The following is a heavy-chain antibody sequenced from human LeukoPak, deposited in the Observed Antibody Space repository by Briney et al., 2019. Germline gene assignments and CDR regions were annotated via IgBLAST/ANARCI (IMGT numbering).Heavy chain of an antibody. Sequence: ASVKVPCKASGYTFTGYYMHWVRQAPGQGLEWMGWINPNSGGTNYAQKFQGRVTMTRDTSISTAYMELSRLRSDDTAVYYCARVWELRDAFDIWGQGTMVTVSS. J-gene: IGHJ3*02. V-gene: IGHV1-2*02. CDR2: INPNSGGT. CDR3: ARVWELRDAFDI. D-gene: IGHD1-26*01. CDR1: GYTFTGYY.